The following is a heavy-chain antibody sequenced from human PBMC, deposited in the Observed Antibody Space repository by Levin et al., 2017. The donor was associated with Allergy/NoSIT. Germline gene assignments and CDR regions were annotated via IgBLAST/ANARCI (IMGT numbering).Heavy chain of an antibody. D-gene: IGHD5-12*01. Sequence: SQTLSLTCTVSGGSISSGGYYWSWIRQHPGKGLEWIGYIYYSGSTYYNPSLKSRVTISVDTSKNQFSLKLSSVTAADTAVYYCASGGINSGYDSFSMWGQGTLVTVSS. V-gene: IGHV4-31*02. CDR1: GGSISSGGYY. J-gene: IGHJ4*02. CDR3: ASGGINSGYDSFSM. CDR2: IYYSGST.